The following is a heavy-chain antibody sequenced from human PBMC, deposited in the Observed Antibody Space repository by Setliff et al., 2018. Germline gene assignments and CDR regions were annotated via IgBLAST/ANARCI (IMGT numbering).Heavy chain of an antibody. D-gene: IGHD4-17*01. V-gene: IGHV1-2*02. J-gene: IGHJ4*02. CDR1: GYTFTGYY. CDR3: ARDLSTTVMTRSWYYFDY. CDR2: INPNSGNT. Sequence: ASVKVSCKASGYTFTGYYMHWVRQAPGQGLEWMGWINPNSGNTGYAQNFQGRVTMTTDTSTSTAYMELRSLRSDDTAMYYCARDLSTTVMTRSWYYFDYWGQGTLVTVSS.